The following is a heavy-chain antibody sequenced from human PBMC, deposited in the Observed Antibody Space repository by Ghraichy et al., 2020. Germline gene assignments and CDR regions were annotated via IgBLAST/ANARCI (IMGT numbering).Heavy chain of an antibody. CDR1: GFTFSSYA. CDR3: AREGVQLEIFDY. Sequence: GESLNISCAASGFTFSSYAMHWVRQAPGKGLEWVAVISYDGSNKYYADSVKGRFTISRDNSKNTLYLQMNSLRAEDTAVYYCAREGVQLEIFDYWGQGTLVTVSS. D-gene: IGHD1-1*01. J-gene: IGHJ4*02. V-gene: IGHV3-30-3*01. CDR2: ISYDGSNK.